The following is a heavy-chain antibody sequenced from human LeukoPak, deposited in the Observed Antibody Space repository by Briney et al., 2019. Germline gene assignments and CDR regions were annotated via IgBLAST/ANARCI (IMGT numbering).Heavy chain of an antibody. CDR1: GFTFSSYG. Sequence: GGTLRLSCAASGFTFSSYGMHWVRQAPGKGLEWVSFISSSSNYIYYADSVKGRFTISRDNAKNSLYLQMNSLRAEDTAVYYCARVSILIVPYYAFDIWGQGTMVTVSS. D-gene: IGHD2/OR15-2a*01. CDR2: ISSSSNYI. J-gene: IGHJ3*02. V-gene: IGHV3-21*01. CDR3: ARVSILIVPYYAFDI.